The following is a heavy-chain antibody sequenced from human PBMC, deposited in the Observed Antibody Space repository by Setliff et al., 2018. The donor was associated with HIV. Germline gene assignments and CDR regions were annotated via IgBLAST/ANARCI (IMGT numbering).Heavy chain of an antibody. CDR1: GFTFSSYA. CDR3: TAALQQQVVRWFDP. Sequence: GGSLRLSCAASGFTFSSYAMHWVRQAPGKGLEWVGRIKSKTDGGTTDYAAPVKGRFTISRDDSKNTLYLQMNSLKTEDTAVYYCTAALQQQVVRWFDPWGQGTLVTVSS. V-gene: IGHV3-15*01. CDR2: IKSKTDGGTT. D-gene: IGHD6-13*01. J-gene: IGHJ5*01.